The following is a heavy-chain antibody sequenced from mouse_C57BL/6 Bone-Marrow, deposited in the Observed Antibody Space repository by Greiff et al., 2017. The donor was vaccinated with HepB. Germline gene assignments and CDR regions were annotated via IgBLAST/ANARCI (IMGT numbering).Heavy chain of an antibody. CDR1: GFTFSSYA. CDR3: ARATRALFDN. Sequence: EVMLVESGGGLVKPGGSLKLSCAASGFTFSSYAMSWVRQTPERRLEWVATINSGGSYTYYPDSVKGRFTISRDNAKNTLYLQMSSLRSEDTAMYDCARATRALFDNWGQGTTLTVSS. J-gene: IGHJ2*01. D-gene: IGHD3-1*01. CDR2: INSGGSYT. V-gene: IGHV5-9-1*01.